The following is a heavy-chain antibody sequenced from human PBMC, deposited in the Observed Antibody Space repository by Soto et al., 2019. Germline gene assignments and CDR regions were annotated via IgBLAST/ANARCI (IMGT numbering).Heavy chain of an antibody. CDR1: GFTFSSYW. Sequence: EVQLVESGGGLVQPGGSLRLSCAASGFTFSSYWMHWVRQAPGKGRVWVSRINSDGSSTSYADSVKGLFTISRDNAKNTLDLQMNSLRAEDTAGYYCAKGGSCIMDVWGQGTTVTVSS. V-gene: IGHV3-74*01. CDR3: AKGGSCIMDV. CDR2: INSDGSST. D-gene: IGHD2-8*01. J-gene: IGHJ6*02.